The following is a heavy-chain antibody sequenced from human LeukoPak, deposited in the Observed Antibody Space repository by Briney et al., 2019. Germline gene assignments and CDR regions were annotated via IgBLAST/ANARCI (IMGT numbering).Heavy chain of an antibody. CDR2: IYYSGST. V-gene: IGHV4-39*07. CDR3: ARDPFDY. J-gene: IGHJ4*02. CDR1: GGSVSSSAYY. Sequence: SETLSLTCTVSGGSVSSSAYYWGWIRQPPEKGLEWIGNIYYSGSTYYNPSLKSRVTISVDTSKNQFSLKLSSVTAADTAVYYCARDPFDYWGQGTLVTVSS.